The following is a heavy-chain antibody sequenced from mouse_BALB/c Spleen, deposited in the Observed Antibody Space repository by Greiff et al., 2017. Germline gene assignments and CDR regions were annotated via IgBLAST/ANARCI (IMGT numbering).Heavy chain of an antibody. CDR2: ISSGSSYT. CDR1: GFTFSSYT. CDR3: ASSYYKCDGGAWFAY. J-gene: IGHJ3*01. V-gene: IGHV5-6-4*01. Sequence: VMLVESGAGLVKPGASLKLSCAASGFTFSSYTMSWVRQTPGQGLEWVANISSGSSYTYYTDSVKGQSTISRDKAKNTVYMQLSSLTSEDTAVYYCASSYYKCDGGAWFAYWGQGTLVTVSA. D-gene: IGHD2-14*01.